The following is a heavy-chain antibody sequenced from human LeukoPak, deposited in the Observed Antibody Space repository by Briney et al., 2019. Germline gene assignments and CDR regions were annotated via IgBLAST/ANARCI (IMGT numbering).Heavy chain of an antibody. CDR3: AREFRLGYSSSWYFSY. V-gene: IGHV3-66*01. D-gene: IGHD6-13*01. CDR2: IYSGGST. Sequence: PGGSLRLSCAASGFTVSSNYMSWVRQAPGKGLEWVSVIYSGGSTYYADSVKGRFTISRDNSKNTLYLQMNSLRAEDTAVYYCAREFRLGYSSSWYFSYWGQGTLVTASS. J-gene: IGHJ4*02. CDR1: GFTVSSNY.